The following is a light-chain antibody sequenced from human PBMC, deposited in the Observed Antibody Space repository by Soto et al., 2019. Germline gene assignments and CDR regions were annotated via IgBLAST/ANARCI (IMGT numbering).Light chain of an antibody. V-gene: IGKV3-15*01. CDR1: QTVTSN. CDR2: GAS. Sequence: EIVMTQSPATLSVSPGERATLSCRASQTVTSNLAWYQQKPGQAPRLLIYGASTRATGIPARFSGSGSGTEFTLTISGLQSEDFAVYYCQQYDNWPPIFTFGPGTKLDIK. J-gene: IGKJ3*01. CDR3: QQYDNWPPIFT.